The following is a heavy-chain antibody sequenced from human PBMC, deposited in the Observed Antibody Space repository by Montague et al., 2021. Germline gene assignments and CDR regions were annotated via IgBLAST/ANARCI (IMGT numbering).Heavy chain of an antibody. V-gene: IGHV4-34*01. CDR2: ISHNGST. D-gene: IGHD2-15*01. J-gene: IGHJ5*02. CDR3: ARGLYVAVLLVATGWFDA. Sequence: SETLSLTCTVYGWSISGSYLHWVRPSPSKWLEWIGVISHNGSTSYNPSLKSRVTISVDTSKKQFSLNLNSVTAADTAVYYCARGLYVAVLLVATGWFDAWGKGSLVTVAS. CDR1: GWSISGSY.